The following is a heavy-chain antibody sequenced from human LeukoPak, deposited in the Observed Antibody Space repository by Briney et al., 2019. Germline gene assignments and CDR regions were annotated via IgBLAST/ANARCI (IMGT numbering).Heavy chain of an antibody. CDR2: ISSSSSYI. CDR3: ARDLEGMVRGVPNWFDT. D-gene: IGHD3-10*01. CDR1: GFTFSSYS. V-gene: IGHV3-21*01. Sequence: GGSLRLSCAASGFTFSSYSMNWVRRAPGKGLEWVSSISSSSSYIYYADSVKGRFTIPRDNAKNSLYLQMNSLRAEDTAVYYCARDLEGMVRGVPNWFDTWGQGTLVSVSS. J-gene: IGHJ5*02.